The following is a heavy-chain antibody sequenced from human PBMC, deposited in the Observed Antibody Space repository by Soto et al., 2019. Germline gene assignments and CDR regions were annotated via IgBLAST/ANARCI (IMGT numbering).Heavy chain of an antibody. CDR3: ARDPDYGDYGGYFDY. Sequence: XXSLRLCCAASGFTVSSNYMRWVPQAPGKGLEWVSVIYSGGSTYYADSVKGRFTISRDNSKNTLYLQMNSLRAEDTAVYYCARDPDYGDYGGYFDYWGQGTLVTVSS. J-gene: IGHJ4*02. D-gene: IGHD4-17*01. CDR1: GFTVSSNY. CDR2: IYSGGST. V-gene: IGHV3-53*01.